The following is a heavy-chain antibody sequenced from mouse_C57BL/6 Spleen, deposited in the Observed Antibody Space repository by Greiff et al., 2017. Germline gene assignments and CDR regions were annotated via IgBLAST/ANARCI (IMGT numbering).Heavy chain of an antibody. CDR3: ARDGLLRYFDV. CDR1: GFTFSDYY. D-gene: IGHD2-3*01. V-gene: IGHV5-16*01. CDR2: INYDGSST. Sequence: DVMLVESEGGLVQPGSSMKLSCTASGFTFSDYYMAWVRQVPEKGLEWVANINYDGSSTYYLDSLKSRFIISRDNAKNILYLQMSSLKSEDTATYYCARDGLLRYFDVWGTGTTVTVSS. J-gene: IGHJ1*03.